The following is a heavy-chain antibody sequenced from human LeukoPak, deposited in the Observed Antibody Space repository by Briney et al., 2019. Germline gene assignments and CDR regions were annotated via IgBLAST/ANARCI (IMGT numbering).Heavy chain of an antibody. CDR3: ARDYNHYCSSTSCYSTAPYNWFGP. D-gene: IGHD2-2*01. CDR1: VYTFTGYY. Sequence: ASVKVSCKASVYTFTGYYMHWVRHAPGQGLEWMGWINPNSGGTNYAQKSQGRVTMTRDTSISTAYMELSRLRSDDTAVYYCARDYNHYCSSTSCYSTAPYNWFGPWGQGTLVTVSS. V-gene: IGHV1-2*02. J-gene: IGHJ5*02. CDR2: INPNSGGT.